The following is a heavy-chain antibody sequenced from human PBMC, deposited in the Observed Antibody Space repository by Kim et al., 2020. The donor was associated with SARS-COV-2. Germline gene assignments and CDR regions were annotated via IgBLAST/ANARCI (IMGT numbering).Heavy chain of an antibody. CDR3: ARAPYGDYPYYFDY. V-gene: IGHV3-11*04. D-gene: IGHD4-17*01. J-gene: IGHJ4*02. Sequence: ADSVKGRFTISRDNAKNSLYLQMNSLRAEDTAVYYCARAPYGDYPYYFDYWGQGTLVTVSS.